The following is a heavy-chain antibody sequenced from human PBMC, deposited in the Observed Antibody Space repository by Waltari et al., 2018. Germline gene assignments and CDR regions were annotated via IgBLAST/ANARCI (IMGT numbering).Heavy chain of an antibody. CDR2: LRYDGSNE. Sequence: QVQLVESGGGVVQPGGSLRLSCAAFGFTFRSYGMNWFRQAPGKGPEWVAYLRYDGSNEYYEESVKGRFTISRDNSKNTLYLQMNSLRTEDTALYYCAKDIERSSGFVPSAFDYWGQGTLVTVSS. V-gene: IGHV3-30*02. CDR1: GFTFRSYG. CDR3: AKDIERSSGFVPSAFDY. D-gene: IGHD3-22*01. J-gene: IGHJ4*02.